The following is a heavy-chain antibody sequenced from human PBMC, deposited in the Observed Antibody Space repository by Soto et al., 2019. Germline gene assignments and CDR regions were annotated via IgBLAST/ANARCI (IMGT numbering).Heavy chain of an antibody. D-gene: IGHD1-1*01. CDR3: AGGRDAHSQFSSTHGMDV. CDR1: GYNLGAYY. Sequence: ASVKVSCMASGYNLGAYYTHSVRQPPGRGREWVGLMDPITGGKDYEERLRDRVNMTRDTSINTDYMELRRLRSDDTAIYFCAGGRDAHSQFSSTHGMDVWGQGTTVTVSS. V-gene: IGHV1-2*02. CDR2: MDPITGGK. J-gene: IGHJ6*02.